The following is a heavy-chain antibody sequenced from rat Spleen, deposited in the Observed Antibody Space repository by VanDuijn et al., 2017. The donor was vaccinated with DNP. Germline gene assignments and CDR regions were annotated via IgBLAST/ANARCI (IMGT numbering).Heavy chain of an antibody. Sequence: EVQLVESGGGLVQPGRSLKLSCAASGFTFSDYYMAWVRQVPGKGLEWVASIYNSGGSTYYPDSVKGRFTISRDDSKSSIYLQMNNLKEEDTAIYYCAWGLRDFDYWGQGVMVTVSS. D-gene: IGHD1-11*01. J-gene: IGHJ2*01. V-gene: IGHV5-20*01. CDR2: IYNSGGST. CDR3: AWGLRDFDY. CDR1: GFTFSDYY.